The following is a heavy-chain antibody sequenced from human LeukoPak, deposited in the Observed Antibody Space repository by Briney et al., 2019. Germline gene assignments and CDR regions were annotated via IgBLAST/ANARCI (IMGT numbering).Heavy chain of an antibody. Sequence: VRSLRLSCAASGFISRNYDMHSVRQAPGKGLKWVAVIWHNGSNRYSADSVKGRFTISRDNSQNTLYLQMNGLRAEETAVYYCARASDDGETGLDYWGQGTLVTVSS. J-gene: IGHJ4*02. CDR1: GFISRNYD. V-gene: IGHV3-33*01. CDR2: IWHNGSNR. CDR3: ARASDDGETGLDY. D-gene: IGHD4/OR15-4a*01.